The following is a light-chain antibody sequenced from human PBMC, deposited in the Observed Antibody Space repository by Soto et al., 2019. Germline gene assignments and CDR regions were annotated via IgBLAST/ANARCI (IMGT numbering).Light chain of an antibody. V-gene: IGLV2-11*01. CDR3: CSYAGSYNWV. CDR2: DVT. J-gene: IGLJ1*01. CDR1: SSDVGGYNY. Sequence: QSVLTQPRSVSGSPGQSVSISCTGTSSDVGGYNYVSWYEQHPVKAPKLMIYDVTKRPSGVPDRFSGSKSGNTASLTIAGLQAEDEADYYCCSYAGSYNWVFGTGTKVTVL.